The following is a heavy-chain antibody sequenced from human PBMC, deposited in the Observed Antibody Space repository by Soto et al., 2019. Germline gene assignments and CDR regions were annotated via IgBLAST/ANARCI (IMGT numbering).Heavy chain of an antibody. CDR2: ISGYNGNT. V-gene: IGHV1-18*04. CDR3: ARDREYYYDSSGNYYYHYGMDV. CDR1: GYTFTNYG. J-gene: IGHJ6*04. Sequence: QVQLVESGAEVKKPGASVKVSCKASGYTFTNYGISWVRQAPGQGLEWMGLISGYNGNTKYAQKFQGRVTMTTDTPTNTAYMDLRSLRSDDTAVYYCARDREYYYDSSGNYYYHYGMDVWGKGTTVTVS. D-gene: IGHD3-22*01.